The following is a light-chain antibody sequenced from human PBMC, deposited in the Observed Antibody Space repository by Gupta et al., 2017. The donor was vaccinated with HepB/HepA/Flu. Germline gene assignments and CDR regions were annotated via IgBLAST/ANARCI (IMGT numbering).Light chain of an antibody. CDR1: HSVSSY. J-gene: IGKJ1*01. V-gene: IGKV3-11*01. CDR3: QQSSYPQS. Sequence: ELVLTQSPATLSLSPGERATIPCRASHSVSSYLSWYQNTPGQAPMLLTYDATNRATGTPARFSGSGSATFFIITSSRQEHEDFAYCYRQQSSYPQSFGQGTKVEIK. CDR2: DAT.